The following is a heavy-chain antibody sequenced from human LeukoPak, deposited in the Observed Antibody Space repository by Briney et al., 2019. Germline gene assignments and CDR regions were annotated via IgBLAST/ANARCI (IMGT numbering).Heavy chain of an antibody. J-gene: IGHJ4*02. CDR2: IKSKSDGGTT. CDR1: GFNFNNAW. D-gene: IGHD4-17*01. V-gene: IGHV3-15*01. CDR3: TTGTLTSDY. Sequence: GGSLRLACAASGFNFNNAWMNWVRQAPGKGLEWVGRIKSKSDGGTTDNAAPVKGRFTISRDDSKNTLYLQMNSLKTEDTGIYYCTTGTLTSDYWGQGTLVTVSS.